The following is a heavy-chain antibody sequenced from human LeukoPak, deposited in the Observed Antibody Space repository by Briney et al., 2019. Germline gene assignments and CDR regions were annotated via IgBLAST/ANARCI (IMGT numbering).Heavy chain of an antibody. CDR1: GYTFTGYG. V-gene: IGHV1-18*01. Sequence: ASVKVSCKASGYTFTGYGISWVRQAPGQGLEWMGWISAHNGNTNYTQKLQGRVTMTTDTSTSTAYMELRSLRSDDTAVYYCAREQTYYFDYWGQGTLVTVSS. CDR3: AREQTYYFDY. CDR2: ISAHNGNT. J-gene: IGHJ4*02.